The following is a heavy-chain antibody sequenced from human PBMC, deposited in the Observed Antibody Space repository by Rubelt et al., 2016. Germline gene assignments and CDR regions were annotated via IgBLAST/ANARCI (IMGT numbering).Heavy chain of an antibody. V-gene: IGHV4-39*07. D-gene: IGHD3-22*01. CDR3: AGEQQYYYVSSGYYSDY. J-gene: IGHJ4*02. Sequence: QVQLQESGPGLVKPSETLSLTCTVSGGSISSSSYYLGWIRQPPGKGLEWIGSIYYSGSTYYYPSLSGRFTILVDTSKTQFSLKLCSVSAADTAVYYCAGEQQYYYVSSGYYSDYWGQGTLVTVSS. CDR1: GGSISSSSYY. CDR2: IYYSGST.